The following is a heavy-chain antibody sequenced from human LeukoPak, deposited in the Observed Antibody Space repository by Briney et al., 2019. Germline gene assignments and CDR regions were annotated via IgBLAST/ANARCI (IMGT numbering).Heavy chain of an antibody. CDR3: ARGPGSSSPSDYYYYYMDA. Sequence: ASVKVSCKASGYTFTSYYMHWVRQATGQGLEWMGWMNPNSGNTGYAQKFQGRVTITRNTSISTAYMELSSLRSEDTAVYYCARGPGSSSPSDYYYYYMDAWGKGTTVTVSS. D-gene: IGHD6-6*01. CDR1: GYTFTSYY. V-gene: IGHV1-8*03. J-gene: IGHJ6*03. CDR2: MNPNSGNT.